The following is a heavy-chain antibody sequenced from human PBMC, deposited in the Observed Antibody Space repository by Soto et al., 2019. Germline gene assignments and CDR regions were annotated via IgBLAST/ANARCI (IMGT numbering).Heavy chain of an antibody. V-gene: IGHV4-34*01. CDR2: INHSGST. J-gene: IGHJ4*02. D-gene: IGHD2-15*01. CDR3: ARARDIVVVVAATLFDY. CDR1: GGSFSGYY. Sequence: SETLSLTCAVYGGSFSGYYWSWIRQPPGKGLEWIGEINHSGSTNYNPSLKSRVTISVDTSKNQFSLKLSSVTAADTAVYYCARARDIVVVVAATLFDYWGQGTLVTVSS.